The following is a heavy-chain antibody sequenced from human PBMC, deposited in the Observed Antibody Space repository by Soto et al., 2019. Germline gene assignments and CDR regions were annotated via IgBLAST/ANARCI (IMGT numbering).Heavy chain of an antibody. CDR2: IWYDGSNK. CDR3: ARDLALDPAMVTSPGY. CDR1: GFTFSSYG. Sequence: PGGSLRLSCAASGFTFSSYGMHWVRQAPGKGLEWVAVIWYDGSNKYYADSVKGRFTISRDNSKNTLYLQMNSLRAEDTAVYYCARDLALDPAMVTSPGYWGQGTLVTVSS. V-gene: IGHV3-33*01. J-gene: IGHJ4*02. D-gene: IGHD5-18*01.